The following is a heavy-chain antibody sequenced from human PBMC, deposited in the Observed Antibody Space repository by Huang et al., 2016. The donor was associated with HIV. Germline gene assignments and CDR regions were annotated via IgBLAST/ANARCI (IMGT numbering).Heavy chain of an antibody. Sequence: QVHLQQWGSGLLRPSETLSSTCAVYGGSFSNHYWSWVRRSPGQGLGWIGEINHSGSTNYNPSLKSRVTMSRDTSKNQFSLNLTSVTAADTALYFCARGSEIAAMDTVDDALDIWAQGAKVTVFS. D-gene: IGHD2-2*01. CDR1: GGSFSNHY. J-gene: IGHJ3*02. CDR2: INHSGST. CDR3: ARGSEIAAMDTVDDALDI. V-gene: IGHV4-34*02.